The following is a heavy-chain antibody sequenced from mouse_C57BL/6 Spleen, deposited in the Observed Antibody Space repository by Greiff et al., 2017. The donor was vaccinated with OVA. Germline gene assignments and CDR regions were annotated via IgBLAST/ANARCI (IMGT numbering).Heavy chain of an antibody. J-gene: IGHJ4*01. D-gene: IGHD1-2*01. CDR3: ARFSLPYYAMDY. Sequence: QVQLQQPGAELVKPGASVKMSCKASGHTFPSYWITWVKQRPGPGLEWIGDIYPGSGSTNYNEKFKSKATLTVDTSSSPAYMQLSSLTSEDSAVYYCARFSLPYYAMDYWGQGTSVTVSS. CDR2: IYPGSGST. CDR1: GHTFPSYW. V-gene: IGHV1-55*01.